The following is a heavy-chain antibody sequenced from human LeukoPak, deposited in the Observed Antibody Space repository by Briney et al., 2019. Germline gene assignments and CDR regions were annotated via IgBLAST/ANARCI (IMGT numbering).Heavy chain of an antibody. CDR2: IYYSGST. CDR3: ASVPRDGYNFDY. CDR1: GGSISSYY. Sequence: SETLSLTCTVSGGSISSYYWSWIRQPPGKGLEWIGYIYYSGSTNYNPSLKSRVTISVDTSKNQFSLKLSSVTAADTAVYYCASVPRDGYNFDYWGQGTLVTVSS. J-gene: IGHJ4*02. D-gene: IGHD5-24*01. V-gene: IGHV4-59*01.